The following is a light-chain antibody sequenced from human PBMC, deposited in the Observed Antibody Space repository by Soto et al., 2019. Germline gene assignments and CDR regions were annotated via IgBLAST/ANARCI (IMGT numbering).Light chain of an antibody. CDR2: EVS. J-gene: IGLJ1*01. CDR1: SSDIGGYNY. Sequence: QSVLTQPASVSGSPGQSITISCTGTSSDIGGYNYVSWYQQHLGKAPKLMIYEVSNRPSGVSNRFSGSKSGNTASLTISGLQAEDEADYYCSSYTSSNYVFGTGTKVTVL. V-gene: IGLV2-14*01. CDR3: SSYTSSNYV.